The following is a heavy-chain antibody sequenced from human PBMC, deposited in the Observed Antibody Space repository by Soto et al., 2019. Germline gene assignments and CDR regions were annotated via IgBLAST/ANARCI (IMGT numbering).Heavy chain of an antibody. D-gene: IGHD3-16*01. CDR2: TSYDGSNN. CDR1: GFTFRSYV. Sequence: QVQLVESGGGVVQPGTSLRLSCVGSGFTFRSYVIHWVRQAPGKGLEWVALTSYDGSNNFYGDFVKGRFTISRDNSRNTVELQMDSRRLEDTSLYYCARWGTTGGLDVWGQGTLVSVSS. V-gene: IGHV3-33*05. J-gene: IGHJ4*02. CDR3: ARWGTTGGLDV.